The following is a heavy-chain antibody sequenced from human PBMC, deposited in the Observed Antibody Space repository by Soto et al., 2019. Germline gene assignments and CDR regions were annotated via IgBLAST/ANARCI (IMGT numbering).Heavy chain of an antibody. V-gene: IGHV3-48*03. CDR2: ITGNGYTI. D-gene: IGHD1-26*01. CDR1: GFTFSSYE. CDR3: AIDVSGNYYVSGVNDDAFDI. J-gene: IGHJ3*02. Sequence: PGGSLRLSCAASGFTFSSYEMTWVRQAPGKGLEWVSSITGNGYTIYYADSVKGRFTISRDNAKNSLSLQMNSLRAEDTAVYFCAIDVSGNYYVSGVNDDAFDIWGQGTTVTVSS.